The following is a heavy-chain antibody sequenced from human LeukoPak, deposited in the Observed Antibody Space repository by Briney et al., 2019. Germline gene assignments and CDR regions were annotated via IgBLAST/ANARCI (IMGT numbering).Heavy chain of an antibody. CDR2: ISDIGSI. Sequence: SETLSLTCTVSGGSISSYYWSWIRQPPGKGLEWIAYISDIGSINYNPSLKSRVTISLDTSKNQFSLKLSSVTAADTAVYYCAGSITMVRGVIGIDYWGQGTLVTVSS. D-gene: IGHD3-10*01. J-gene: IGHJ4*02. CDR1: GGSISSYY. CDR3: AGSITMVRGVIGIDY. V-gene: IGHV4-59*12.